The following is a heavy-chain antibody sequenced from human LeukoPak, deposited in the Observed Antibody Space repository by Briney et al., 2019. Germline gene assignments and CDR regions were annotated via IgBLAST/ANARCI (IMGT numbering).Heavy chain of an antibody. CDR3: ARVLGYYDSSGYYEGAFDI. CDR2: IYHSGST. D-gene: IGHD3-22*01. V-gene: IGHV4-34*01. CDR1: GGSFSGYY. Sequence: SETLSLTCAVYGGSFSGYYWSWIRQPPGKGLEWIGYIYHSGSTYYNPSLRSRVTISVDRSKNQFSLKLSSVTAADTAVYYCARVLGYYDSSGYYEGAFDIWGQGTMVTVSS. J-gene: IGHJ3*02.